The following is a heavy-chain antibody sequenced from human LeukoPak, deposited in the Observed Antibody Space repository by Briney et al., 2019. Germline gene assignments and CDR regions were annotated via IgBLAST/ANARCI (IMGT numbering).Heavy chain of an antibody. V-gene: IGHV4-61*10. D-gene: IGHD2-2*01. CDR3: ARDPYQLSAFDI. J-gene: IGHJ3*02. Sequence: SETLSLTCTVSGASISSKVYYWSWIRQPAGKGLEWIGYIYYSGSTNYNPSLKSRVTISVDTSKNQFSLKLSSVTAADTAVYYCARDPYQLSAFDIWGQGTMVTVSS. CDR2: IYYSGST. CDR1: GASISSKVYY.